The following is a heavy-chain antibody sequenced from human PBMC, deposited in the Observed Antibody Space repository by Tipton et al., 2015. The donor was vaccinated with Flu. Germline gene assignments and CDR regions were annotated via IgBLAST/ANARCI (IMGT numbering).Heavy chain of an antibody. J-gene: IGHJ3*02. CDR2: IYSGDSDT. Sequence: VQLVQSGPEVKKPGESLKISCKGSGYSFTSYWIGWVRQMPGKGLEWMGIIYSGDSDTRYSPSFQGQATISADKSISTAYLQWSSLKASDTAMYYCARPGPTTVVTLWDAFDIWGQGTMVTVSS. CDR3: ARPGPTTVVTLWDAFDI. V-gene: IGHV5-51*03. CDR1: GYSFTSYW. D-gene: IGHD4-23*01.